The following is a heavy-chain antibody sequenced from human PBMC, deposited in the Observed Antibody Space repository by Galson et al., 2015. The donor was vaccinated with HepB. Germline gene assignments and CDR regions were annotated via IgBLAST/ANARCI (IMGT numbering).Heavy chain of an antibody. Sequence: SLRLSCAPSGLIFTKHWTSWVRQAPGNRLEWVADINQEGSDKYSVDSVKGRFAISRDNTKKSLYLQMSSLRAEDTAVYYCARERSYFRDSFDIWGQGTMVTVSS. CDR1: GLIFTKHW. J-gene: IGHJ3*02. CDR3: ARERSYFRDSFDI. D-gene: IGHD1-26*01. V-gene: IGHV3-7*03. CDR2: INQEGSDK.